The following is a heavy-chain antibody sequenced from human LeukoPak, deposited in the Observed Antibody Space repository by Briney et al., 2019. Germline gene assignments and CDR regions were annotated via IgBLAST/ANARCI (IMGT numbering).Heavy chain of an antibody. Sequence: GESLKISCKGSGYNFTSNWISWVRQMPGKGLEWMGRIDPRDSYIKYSPSFQGHVTISADKSISTAYLQWSSLKASDTAMYYCARRGADFSHYYDYWGQGTLVTVSS. J-gene: IGHJ4*02. V-gene: IGHV5-10-1*01. D-gene: IGHD1-26*01. CDR2: IDPRDSYI. CDR3: ARRGADFSHYYDY. CDR1: GYNFTSNW.